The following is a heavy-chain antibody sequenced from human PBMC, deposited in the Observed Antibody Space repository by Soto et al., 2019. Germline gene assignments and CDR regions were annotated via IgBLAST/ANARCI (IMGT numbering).Heavy chain of an antibody. V-gene: IGHV1-69*01. CDR3: ARGDEQLVLETHFDY. Sequence: VKVSCKASGGTFSSYAISWVRQAPGQGLEWMGGIIPIFGTANYAQKFQGRVTITADESTSTAYMELSSLRSEDTAVYYRARGDEQLVLETHFDYWGQGTLVTVSS. D-gene: IGHD6-13*01. CDR2: IIPIFGTA. CDR1: GGTFSSYA. J-gene: IGHJ4*02.